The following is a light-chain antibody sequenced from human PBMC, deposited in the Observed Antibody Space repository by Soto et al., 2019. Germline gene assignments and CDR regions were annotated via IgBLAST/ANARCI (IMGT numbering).Light chain of an antibody. Sequence: QSALTQPTSVSGSPGQSITISCTGTSSDVGGRDHVSWYQQHPGKAPKLMIYDVSNRPSGVSNRFSGSKSGNTASLTISGLQAEDEADYYCCSYTTSTTGVFGTGTKAPS. CDR1: SSDVGGRDH. J-gene: IGLJ1*01. V-gene: IGLV2-14*01. CDR3: CSYTTSTTGV. CDR2: DVS.